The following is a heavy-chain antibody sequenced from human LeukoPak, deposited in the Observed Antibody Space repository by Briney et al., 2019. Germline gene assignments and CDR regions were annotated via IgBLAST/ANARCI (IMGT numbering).Heavy chain of an antibody. V-gene: IGHV1-69*05. CDR3: ARDPGEWELHVNDAFDI. CDR2: IIPIFGTA. CDR1: GGTFSSYA. J-gene: IGHJ3*02. Sequence: SVKLSCKASGGTFSSYAISWVRQATGQGLEWKGRIIPIFGTANYAQKFQGRVTITTDASTSTAYMELSSLRSEDTAVYYCARDPGEWELHVNDAFDIWGQGTMVTVSS. D-gene: IGHD1-26*01.